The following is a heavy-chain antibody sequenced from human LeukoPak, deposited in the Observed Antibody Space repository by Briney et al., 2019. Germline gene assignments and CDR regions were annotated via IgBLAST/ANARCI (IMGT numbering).Heavy chain of an antibody. J-gene: IGHJ4*02. D-gene: IGHD6-19*01. CDR2: INPGSSAT. V-gene: IGHV1-2*02. CDR3: ARDYTSGPSHYFDY. Sequence: ASVKVSCKASGYTFTGYYIHWVRQAPGQGLEWMGWINPGSSATKYAQNFQGRVTMTRDTSISTAYMEVSGLRSDDTAVYHCARDYTSGPSHYFDYWGQGTPVTVSS. CDR1: GYTFTGYY.